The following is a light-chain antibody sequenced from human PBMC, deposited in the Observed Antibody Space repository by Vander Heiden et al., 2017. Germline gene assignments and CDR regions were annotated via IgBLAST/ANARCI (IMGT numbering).Light chain of an antibody. Sequence: QSVLTQPPSASGTPGQRVTISCSGSSSNIGSNAVNWYQQLPGTAPELLIYSNNQRPPGVPDRFSGSKSGTSASLAISGLQSEDEADYYCAAWDDSLNGYWVFGGGTKLTVL. J-gene: IGLJ3*02. CDR3: AAWDDSLNGYWV. CDR1: SSNIGSNA. CDR2: SNN. V-gene: IGLV1-44*01.